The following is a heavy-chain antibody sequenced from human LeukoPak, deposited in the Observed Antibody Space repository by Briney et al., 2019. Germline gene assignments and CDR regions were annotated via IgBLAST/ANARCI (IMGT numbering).Heavy chain of an antibody. Sequence: ASVKVSCKAPGYTFTGYYLHWVRQASGQGLEWMGWINCNSGGTKTAQKFQDRVTMTRDTSITTVYMDLASLRYDDTAVYYCARDLATVATPYFGSWGQGTLVTVSS. CDR3: ARDLATVATPYFGS. CDR1: GYTFTGYY. J-gene: IGHJ4*02. V-gene: IGHV1-2*02. CDR2: INCNSGGT. D-gene: IGHD4-23*01.